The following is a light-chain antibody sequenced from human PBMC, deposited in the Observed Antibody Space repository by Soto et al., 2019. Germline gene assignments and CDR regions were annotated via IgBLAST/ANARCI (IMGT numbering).Light chain of an antibody. Sequence: QSVLTQPPSASGTPGQRVTISCSGSSSNIGSNTVNWYQQLPGTAPKLLIYSHNQRPSGVPDRFSGSKSGTSASLAISGLQSEDEADYYCAAWDDSLNGVVFGGGTKVTAL. V-gene: IGLV1-44*01. CDR1: SSNIGSNT. CDR3: AAWDDSLNGVV. CDR2: SHN. J-gene: IGLJ2*01.